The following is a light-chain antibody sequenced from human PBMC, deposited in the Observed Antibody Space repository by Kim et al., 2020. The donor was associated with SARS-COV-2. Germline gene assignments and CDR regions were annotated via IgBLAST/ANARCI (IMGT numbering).Light chain of an antibody. Sequence: SVSPGERVTLSCRASQSVSSDLAWYLHKPGQAPRLLVYGASTRATGIPVRFSGSGSGTLFTLTISRLEPEDFAVYYCHHFDNSLYTFGQGTKLEI. J-gene: IGKJ2*01. CDR2: GAS. CDR1: QSVSSD. CDR3: HHFDNSLYT. V-gene: IGKV3-15*01.